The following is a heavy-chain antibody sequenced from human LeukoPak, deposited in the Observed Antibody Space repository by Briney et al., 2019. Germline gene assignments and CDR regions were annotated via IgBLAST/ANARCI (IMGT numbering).Heavy chain of an antibody. Sequence: PSETLSLTCTVSGGSISSNYWSWIRQPPGKGLEWIGFIYYSGSTNYNPSLKSRVTISVDTSKNQFSLKLSSVTAADTAVYYCARHRGDGYNWDYYYGMDVWGQGTTVTVSS. J-gene: IGHJ6*02. V-gene: IGHV4-59*08. CDR3: ARHRGDGYNWDYYYGMDV. D-gene: IGHD5-24*01. CDR1: GGSISSNY. CDR2: IYYSGST.